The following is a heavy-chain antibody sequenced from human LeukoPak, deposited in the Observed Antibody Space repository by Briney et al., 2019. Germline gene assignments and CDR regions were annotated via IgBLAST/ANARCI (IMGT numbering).Heavy chain of an antibody. CDR2: ITLDNGDT. D-gene: IGHD3-16*02. CDR3: S. V-gene: IGHV1-68*01. CDR1: GYTFTYFS. J-gene: IGHJ4*02. Sequence: GASVKVSCKASGYTFTYFSLHWLQQAPGQGLERMSWITLDNGDTNSAKKFQGRVTVTRDMSLRTAHIELSSLRSEEGTYPVDSWGQGTLVTVSS.